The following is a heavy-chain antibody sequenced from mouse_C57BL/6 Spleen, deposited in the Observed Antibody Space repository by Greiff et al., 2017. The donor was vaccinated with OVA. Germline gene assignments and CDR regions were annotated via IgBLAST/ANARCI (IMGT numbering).Heavy chain of an antibody. CDR2: INPYNGGT. D-gene: IGHD1-1*01. CDR1: GYTFTDYY. Sequence: EVQLQQSGPVLVKPGASVKLSCKASGYTFTDYYMNWVKQSHGKSLEWIGVINPYNGGTSSNQKFKGKATLTVDKSSSTAYMELNSLTSEDSAVYYCASPGTTVASDYFDYWGKGTTRSVSS. J-gene: IGHJ2*01. CDR3: ASPGTTVASDYFDY. V-gene: IGHV1-19*01.